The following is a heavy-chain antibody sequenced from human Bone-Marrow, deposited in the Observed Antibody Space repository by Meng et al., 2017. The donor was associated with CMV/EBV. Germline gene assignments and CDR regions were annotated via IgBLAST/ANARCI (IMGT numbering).Heavy chain of an antibody. V-gene: IGHV3-49*04. Sequence: GESLKISCTASGFTFGDYAMSWVRQAPGKGLEWVGFIRSKAYGGTTEYAASVKGRFTISRDDSKSIAYLQMNSLKTEDTAVYYCTRAGVVVVPAAKSPFFFDIWGQGTMVTVSS. J-gene: IGHJ3*02. CDR2: IRSKAYGGTT. D-gene: IGHD2-2*01. CDR1: GFTFGDYA. CDR3: TRAGVVVVPAAKSPFFFDI.